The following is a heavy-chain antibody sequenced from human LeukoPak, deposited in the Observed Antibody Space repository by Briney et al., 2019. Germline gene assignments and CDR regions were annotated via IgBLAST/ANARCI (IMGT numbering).Heavy chain of an antibody. CDR3: ARMTPDSPSFDY. J-gene: IGHJ4*02. V-gene: IGHV2-70*17. Sequence: SGPALVKPTQTLTLTCTLSCFPLSTPEMSVTWIRQPPGKALEWLARIDWDDDKFYSPSLRTRLTISKDTPKNQVVLRMTNMDPVDTGTYYCARMTPDSPSFDYWGQGALITVSS. CDR2: IDWDDDK. D-gene: IGHD2-15*01. CDR1: CFPLSTPEMS.